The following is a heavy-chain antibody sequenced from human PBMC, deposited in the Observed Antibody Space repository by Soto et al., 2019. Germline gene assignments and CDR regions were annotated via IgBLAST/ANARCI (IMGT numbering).Heavy chain of an antibody. CDR3: AKDFVVRLLVVPPTYDY. D-gene: IGHD2-2*01. CDR2: ISWNGNTI. V-gene: IGHV3-9*01. CDR1: GFTFGDYA. Sequence: GGSLRLSCAGSGFTFGDYAMHWVRQAPGKGLEWVSGISWNGNTIDYADSVKGRFTISRDNAKNSLYLQMNSLRTEDTAFYYCAKDFVVRLLVVPPTYDYWGQGTLVTVSS. J-gene: IGHJ4*02.